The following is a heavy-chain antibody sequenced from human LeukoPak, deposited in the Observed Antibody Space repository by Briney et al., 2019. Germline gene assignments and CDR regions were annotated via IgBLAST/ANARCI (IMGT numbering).Heavy chain of an antibody. CDR3: ARDGGYSYGYDFDY. CDR1: GYTFTGYY. CDR2: INPNSGGT. J-gene: IGHJ4*02. Sequence: ASAKVSCKASGYTFTGYYMHWVRQAPGQGLEWMGRINPNSGGTNYAQKFQGRVTMTRDTSISTAYMELSRLRSDDTAVYYCARDGGYSYGYDFDYWGQGTLVTVSS. D-gene: IGHD5-18*01. V-gene: IGHV1-2*06.